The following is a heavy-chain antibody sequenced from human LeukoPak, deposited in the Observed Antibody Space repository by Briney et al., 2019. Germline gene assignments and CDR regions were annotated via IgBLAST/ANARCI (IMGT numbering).Heavy chain of an antibody. D-gene: IGHD5-12*01. V-gene: IGHV4-4*07. CDR3: ARDSDVGYSGYAPTGDDAFDI. Sequence: PSETLSLTCTVSGGSISYFYWSWIRQPAGKGLEWIGRIYTSGSTNYNPSPKSRVTMSVDTSKKQFSLKLSSVTAADTAVYYCARDSDVGYSGYAPTGDDAFDIWGQGTMVTVSS. CDR1: GGSISYFY. J-gene: IGHJ3*02. CDR2: IYTSGST.